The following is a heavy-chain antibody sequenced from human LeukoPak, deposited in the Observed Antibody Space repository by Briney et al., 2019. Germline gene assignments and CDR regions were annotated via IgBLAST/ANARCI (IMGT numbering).Heavy chain of an antibody. CDR3: ARVEGQWWFDY. CDR1: GGSISSGGYY. CDR2: IYYSGST. D-gene: IGHD2-15*01. V-gene: IGHV4-31*03. Sequence: SETLSLTCTVSGGSISSGGYYWSWIRQHPGKSLEWIGYIYYSGSTYYNPSFKSRVTISVDTSKNQFSLKLSSVTAADTAVYYCARVEGQWWFDYWGQGTLVTVSS. J-gene: IGHJ4*02.